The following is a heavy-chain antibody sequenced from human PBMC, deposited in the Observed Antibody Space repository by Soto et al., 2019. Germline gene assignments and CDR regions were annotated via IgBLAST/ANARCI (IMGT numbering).Heavy chain of an antibody. D-gene: IGHD2-15*01. CDR2: IYYSGST. V-gene: IGHV4-59*01. J-gene: IGHJ5*02. Sequence: SETLSLTCTVSGGSISSYYWSLIRQPPGKGLEWSGDIYYSGSTNYNPSRKSRVTISVDTSKNQFSLKLSSVTAADTAVYYCARDRTPEGWLWFDPWGEGTLVTVFS. CDR1: GGSISSYY. CDR3: ARDRTPEGWLWFDP.